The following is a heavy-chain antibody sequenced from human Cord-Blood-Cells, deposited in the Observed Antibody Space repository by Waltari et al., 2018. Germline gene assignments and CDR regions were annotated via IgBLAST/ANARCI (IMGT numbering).Heavy chain of an antibody. CDR3: ARGIAARRYFDL. J-gene: IGHJ2*01. CDR2: IYYSGST. Sequence: QVQLQESGPGLVKPSQTLSLTCTVSGGSISSGGYYWSWIRQHPGKGLEWIRYIYYSGSTYYHPSLKSLLTTSVDTSKNQFSLKLSPVTAADTAVYYCARGIAARRYFDLWGRGTLVTVSS. V-gene: IGHV4-31*01. D-gene: IGHD6-6*01. CDR1: GGSISSGGYY.